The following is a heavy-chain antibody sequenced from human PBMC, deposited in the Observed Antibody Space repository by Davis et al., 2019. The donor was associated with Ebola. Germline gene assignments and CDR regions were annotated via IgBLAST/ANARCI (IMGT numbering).Heavy chain of an antibody. CDR1: GYTFTSYG. CDR2: ISAYNGNT. D-gene: IGHD3-22*01. Sequence: ASVKVSCKASGYTFTSYGISWVRQAPGQGLEWMGWISAYNGNTNYAQKLQGRVTMTTDTSTSTAYMELRSLRSDDTAVYYCARAVTMIVVVSYYYYYMDVWGKGTTVTVSS. CDR3: ARAVTMIVVVSYYYYYMDV. J-gene: IGHJ6*03. V-gene: IGHV1-18*04.